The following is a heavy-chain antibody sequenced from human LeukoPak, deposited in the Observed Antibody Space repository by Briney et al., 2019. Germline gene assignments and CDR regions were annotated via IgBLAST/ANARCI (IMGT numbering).Heavy chain of an antibody. CDR1: GYSFNDKY. Sequence: GASVKVSCKASGYSFNDKYLRWVRQAPGQGLEWMGWINPNSGGTNYAQKFQGRVTMTRDTSISTAYMELSRLRSDDTAVYYCARGLRGSPAFDYWGQGTLVTVSS. V-gene: IGHV1-2*02. D-gene: IGHD2-2*01. CDR2: INPNSGGT. J-gene: IGHJ4*02. CDR3: ARGLRGSPAFDY.